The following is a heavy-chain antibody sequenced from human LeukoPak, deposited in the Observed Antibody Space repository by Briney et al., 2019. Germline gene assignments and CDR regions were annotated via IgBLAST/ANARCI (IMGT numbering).Heavy chain of an antibody. CDR3: ARGDKQLVFKRGKGGFDP. CDR1: GFTFSSYW. J-gene: IGHJ5*02. Sequence: GGSLRLSCEASGFTFSSYWLSWVRQAPGKGLEWMAVISYDGSNKYYADSVKGRFTISRDNSKNTLYLQMNSLRAEDTAVYYCARGDKQLVFKRGKGGFDPWGQGTLVTVSS. CDR2: ISYDGSNK. V-gene: IGHV3-30*03. D-gene: IGHD6-13*01.